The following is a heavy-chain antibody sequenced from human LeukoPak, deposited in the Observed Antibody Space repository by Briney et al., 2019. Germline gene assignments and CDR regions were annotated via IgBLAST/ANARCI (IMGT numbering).Heavy chain of an antibody. V-gene: IGHV1-18*01. J-gene: IGHJ2*01. CDR3: ARDPGEGGDDLDWYFDL. Sequence: ASVKVSCKASGYTFTSYGISWVRQAPGQGLEWMGWISAYSGNTNYAQKLQGRVTMTTDTSTSTAYMELRSLRSDDTAVYYCARDPGEGGDDLDWYFDLWGRGTLVAVSS. CDR2: ISAYSGNT. CDR1: GYTFTSYG. D-gene: IGHD2-21*02.